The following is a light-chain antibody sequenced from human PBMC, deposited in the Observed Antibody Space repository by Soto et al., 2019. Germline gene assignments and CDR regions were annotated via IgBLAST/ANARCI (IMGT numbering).Light chain of an antibody. V-gene: IGKV1-39*01. CDR3: QQSYSTTFT. CDR1: QDISNY. CDR2: AAS. J-gene: IGKJ3*01. Sequence: DIQMTQSPSSLSASVGNRFTITCQASQDISNYLNWYQQKPGQAPKLLIYAASSLQSGVPSRLSGSGYGTDLTLTISSLKTEDFETYYCQQSYSTTFTFGPGTQVDI.